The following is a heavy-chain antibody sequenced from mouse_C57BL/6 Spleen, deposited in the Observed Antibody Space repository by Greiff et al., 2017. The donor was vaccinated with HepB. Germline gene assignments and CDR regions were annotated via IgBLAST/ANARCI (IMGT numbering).Heavy chain of an antibody. V-gene: IGHV1-64*01. D-gene: IGHD2-9*01. J-gene: IGHJ4*01. CDR1: GYTFTSYW. CDR3: ARSEGAPYYGYDVPSYYAMGY. Sequence: QVQLQQPGAELVKPGASVKLSCKASGYTFTSYWMHWVKQRPGQGLEWIGMIHPNSGSTNYNEKFKSKATLTVDKSSSTAYMQLSSLTSEDSAVYDCARSEGAPYYGYDVPSYYAMGYWGQGTSVTVSS. CDR2: IHPNSGST.